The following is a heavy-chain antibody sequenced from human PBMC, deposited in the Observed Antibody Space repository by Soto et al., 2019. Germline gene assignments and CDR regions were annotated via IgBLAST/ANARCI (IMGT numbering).Heavy chain of an antibody. V-gene: IGHV1-69*01. CDR2: IIPIFGTA. CDR1: GGTFSSYA. CDR3: ASEGQGRAGNRGYCYYGMDV. D-gene: IGHD3-10*01. J-gene: IGHJ6*02. Sequence: QVQLVQSGAEVKKPGSSVKVSCKASGGTFSSYAISWVRQAPGQGLEWMGGIIPIFGTANYAQKFEGRVTITADESTSPAYMEVSSLSSEETAVYYCASEGQGRAGNRGYCYYGMDVWGQGTTVTVSS.